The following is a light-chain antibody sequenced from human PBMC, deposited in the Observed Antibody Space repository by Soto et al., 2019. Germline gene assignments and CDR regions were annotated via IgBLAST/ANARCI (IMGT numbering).Light chain of an antibody. Sequence: VMTQSPLSLAVTLGQPASMSCKSNQSVAYSDGNTYLNWFLQRPGQSPRRLIYQVSNRDSGGPARFSGSGSGTDFTLKISRVEAEDVGDYYCMQGLKWPYTFGQGTKLEIK. CDR1: QSVAYSDGNTY. J-gene: IGKJ2*01. CDR2: QVS. CDR3: MQGLKWPYT. V-gene: IGKV2-30*01.